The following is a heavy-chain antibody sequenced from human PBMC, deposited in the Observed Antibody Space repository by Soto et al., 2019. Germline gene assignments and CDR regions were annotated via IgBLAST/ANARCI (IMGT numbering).Heavy chain of an antibody. CDR2: INPNSGGT. Sequence: GASVKVSCKASGYRFTNHGISWVRQAPGQGLEWMGWINPNSGGTNYAQKFQGRVTMTRDTSISTAYMELSRLRSDDTAAYYCAGDSSGYYNAFDIWGQGTMVTVSS. J-gene: IGHJ3*02. V-gene: IGHV1-2*02. CDR3: AGDSSGYYNAFDI. D-gene: IGHD3-22*01. CDR1: GYRFTNHG.